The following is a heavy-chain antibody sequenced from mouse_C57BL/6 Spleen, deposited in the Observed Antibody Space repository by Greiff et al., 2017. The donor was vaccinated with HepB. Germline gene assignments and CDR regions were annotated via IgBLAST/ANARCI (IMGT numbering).Heavy chain of an antibody. J-gene: IGHJ2*01. D-gene: IGHD2-1*01. Sequence: QVQLQQPGAELVMPGASVKLSCKASGYTFPSYWMHWVKQRPGQGLEWIGEIDPSDSYTNYNQKFKGKSTLTVDKSSSTAYMQLSSLTSEDSAVYYCARGDGNLYYFDYWGQGTTLTVSS. CDR1: GYTFPSYW. CDR3: ARGDGNLYYFDY. V-gene: IGHV1-69*01. CDR2: IDPSDSYT.